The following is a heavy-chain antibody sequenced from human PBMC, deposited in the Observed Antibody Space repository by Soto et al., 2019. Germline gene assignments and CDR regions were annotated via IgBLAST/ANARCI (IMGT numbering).Heavy chain of an antibody. V-gene: IGHV1-58*01. CDR1: GFTFTSSA. Sequence: GASVKVSCKASGFTFTSSAVQWVRQARGQRLEWIGWIVVGSGNTNYAQKFQERVTITRDMSTSTAYMELSSLRSEDTAVYYCAADSYGSGSYDAFDIWGQGTMVTVSS. D-gene: IGHD3-10*01. J-gene: IGHJ3*02. CDR3: AADSYGSGSYDAFDI. CDR2: IVVGSGNT.